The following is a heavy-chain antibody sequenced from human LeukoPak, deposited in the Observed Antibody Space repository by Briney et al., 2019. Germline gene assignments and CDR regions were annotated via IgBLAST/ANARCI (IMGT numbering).Heavy chain of an antibody. J-gene: IGHJ3*02. D-gene: IGHD4-11*01. Sequence: PGGSLRLSCAASGFTFSDYYMSWIRQAPGKGLEWASAISGSGGSTYYADSVKGRFTISRDNSKNTLYLQMNSLRAEDTAVYYCAKTPTSDAFDIWGQGTMVTVSS. CDR1: GFTFSDYY. CDR2: ISGSGGST. CDR3: AKTPTSDAFDI. V-gene: IGHV3-23*01.